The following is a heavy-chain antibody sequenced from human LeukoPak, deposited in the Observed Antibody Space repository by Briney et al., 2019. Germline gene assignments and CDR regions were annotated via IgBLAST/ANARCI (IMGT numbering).Heavy chain of an antibody. D-gene: IGHD6-6*01. V-gene: IGHV3-30*18. J-gene: IGHJ3*02. CDR2: ISYDGSNI. CDR1: GFTFSSYG. Sequence: GGSLRLSCAASGFTFSSYGMHWVRQAPGKGLEWVAVISYDGSNIYYADSVKGRFTISRDNSKNTLYLQMNSLRAEDTAVYYCANDLVSSTDAFDIWGQGTMVTVSS. CDR3: ANDLVSSTDAFDI.